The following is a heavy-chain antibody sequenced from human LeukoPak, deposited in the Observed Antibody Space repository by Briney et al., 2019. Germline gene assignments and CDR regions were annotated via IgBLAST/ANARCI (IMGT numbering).Heavy chain of an antibody. CDR1: GGSFSGYY. V-gene: IGHV4-34*01. Sequence: SETLSLTCAVYGGSFSGYYWSWIRQPPGKGLEWIGEINHSGSTNYNPSLKSRVTISVDTSKNQFSLKLSSVTAADTAVYYCARGKTPMVRGVTAFWFDYWGQGTLVTVSS. CDR2: INHSGST. CDR3: ARGKTPMVRGVTAFWFDY. D-gene: IGHD3-10*01. J-gene: IGHJ4*02.